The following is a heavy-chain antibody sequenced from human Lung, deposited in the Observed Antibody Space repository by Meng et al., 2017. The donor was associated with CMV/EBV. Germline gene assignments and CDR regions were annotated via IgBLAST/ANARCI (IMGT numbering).Heavy chain of an antibody. CDR1: GGSITSGGYY. V-gene: IGHV4-31*03. Sequence: SXTXSLXCTVSGGSITSGGYYWSWIRQHPGKGLEWIGYIYYTGSTYYNPSLKSRVIISVDTSKNQFSLKLTSVTAADTAMYYCARDSGWTWFDPWGQGTLVTVSS. D-gene: IGHD3/OR15-3a*01. CDR2: IYYTGST. CDR3: ARDSGWTWFDP. J-gene: IGHJ5*02.